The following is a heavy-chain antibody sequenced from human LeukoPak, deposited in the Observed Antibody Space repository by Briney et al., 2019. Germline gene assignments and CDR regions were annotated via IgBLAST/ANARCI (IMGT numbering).Heavy chain of an antibody. J-gene: IGHJ4*02. Sequence: TSETLSLTCAVYGGSFSGYYWSWIRQPPGKGLEWIGEINHSGSTNYNPSLKSRVTVSVDTSKNQFSLKLSSVTAADTAVYYCARGRRYCSSTSCPRAFDYWGQGTLVTVSS. D-gene: IGHD2-2*01. CDR1: GGSFSGYY. CDR3: ARGRRYCSSTSCPRAFDY. V-gene: IGHV4-34*01. CDR2: INHSGST.